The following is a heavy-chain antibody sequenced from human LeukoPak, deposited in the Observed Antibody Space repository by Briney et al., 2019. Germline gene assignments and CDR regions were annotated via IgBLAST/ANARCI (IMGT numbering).Heavy chain of an antibody. Sequence: GGSLRLSCAASGFIFSSYAMHWVRQAPGTGLEWVAVIWSDGSRQYYLDSVKGRFTISRDNSKNTLYLQMNSLRAEDTAVYSCARGVAQNGNPNYLDPWGRGTLVTASS. V-gene: IGHV3-33*01. CDR1: GFIFSSYA. CDR3: ARGVAQNGNPNYLDP. J-gene: IGHJ5*02. CDR2: IWSDGSRQ. D-gene: IGHD1-1*01.